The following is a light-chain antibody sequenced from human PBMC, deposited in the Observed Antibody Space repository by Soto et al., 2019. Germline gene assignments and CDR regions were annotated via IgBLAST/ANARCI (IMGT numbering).Light chain of an antibody. CDR2: AAS. V-gene: IGKV3-20*01. J-gene: IGKJ2*01. Sequence: EIVLTQSPGTLSLSPGERATLSCRASQSVASHYLAWYQQTPGQAPRLLIYAASTRATGIPDRFSGSGSGIDFTLTISRLEPEDFAVYYCQLYGGSPIRYTFGQGTKLDIK. CDR3: QLYGGSPIRYT. CDR1: QSVASHY.